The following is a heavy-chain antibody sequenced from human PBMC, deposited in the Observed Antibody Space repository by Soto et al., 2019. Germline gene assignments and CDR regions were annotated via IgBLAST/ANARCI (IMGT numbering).Heavy chain of an antibody. CDR2: IYYSGST. CDR3: ARGPVVAAQH. Sequence: PSETLSLTCTVSGGSIDSYYWSWIRQPPGKGLEWIGYIYYSGSTNYNPSLKSRVTISVDRSKNQFSLKLSSVTAADTAVYYCARGPVVAAQHWGQGTLVTVSS. J-gene: IGHJ4*02. V-gene: IGHV4-59*12. CDR1: GGSIDSYY. D-gene: IGHD2-15*01.